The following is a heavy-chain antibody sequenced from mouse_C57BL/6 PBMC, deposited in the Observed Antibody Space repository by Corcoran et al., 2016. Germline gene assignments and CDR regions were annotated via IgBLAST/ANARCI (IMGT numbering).Heavy chain of an antibody. CDR3: ARGGSNCPMDY. D-gene: IGHD2-5*01. J-gene: IGHJ4*01. V-gene: IGHV1-18*01. Sequence: EVQLQQSGPELVKPGASVKIPCKASGYTFTDYTMDWVKQSHGKSLEWIGDINPNNGGTIYNQKFKGKATLTVDKSSSTAYMELRSLTSEDTAVYYCARGGSNCPMDYWGQGTSVTVSA. CDR1: GYTFTDYT. CDR2: INPNNGGT.